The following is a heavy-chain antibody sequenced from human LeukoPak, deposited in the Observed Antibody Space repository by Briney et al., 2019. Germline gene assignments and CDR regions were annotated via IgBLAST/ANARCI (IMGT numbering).Heavy chain of an antibody. CDR1: GGSFSGYY. Sequence: SETLSLTCAVYGGSFSGYYWRWMRQPPGKGLELIGEINHSGSTNYNPSLKMRVTISVDTSKNQFSLKLSSVTAADTAVYYCAREYYDSSRGFDYWGQGTLVTVSS. D-gene: IGHD3-22*01. J-gene: IGHJ4*02. V-gene: IGHV4-34*01. CDR3: AREYYDSSRGFDY. CDR2: INHSGST.